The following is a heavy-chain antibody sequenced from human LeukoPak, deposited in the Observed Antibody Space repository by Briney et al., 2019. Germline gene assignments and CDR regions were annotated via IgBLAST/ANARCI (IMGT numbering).Heavy chain of an antibody. J-gene: IGHJ4*02. CDR2: IYNGENT. CDR1: GASFSSSNYY. CDR3: ARLRYTGGFHFYYYFYF. Sequence: SETLSLTCTVSGASFSSSNYYWGWLRQPPGKGLEWIGNIYNGENTYYKPSRKSRVTISENTSKNHLFLTLGSVTAADTALYYCARLRYTGGFHFYYYFYFWGMGTLVTVSS. V-gene: IGHV4-39*02. D-gene: IGHD2-8*02.